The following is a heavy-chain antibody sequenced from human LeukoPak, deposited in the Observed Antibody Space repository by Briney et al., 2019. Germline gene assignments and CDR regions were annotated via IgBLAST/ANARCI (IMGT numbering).Heavy chain of an antibody. CDR1: GGSISSGSYY. D-gene: IGHD2-2*02. V-gene: IGHV4-61*02. CDR3: ARLARRVVVVPAAILDYYYYYMDV. J-gene: IGHJ6*03. Sequence: SETLSLTCTVSGGSISSGSYYWSWIRQPAGKGLEWIGRIYTSGSTNYNPSLKSRVTISVDTSKSQFSLKLSSVTAADTAVYYCARLARRVVVVPAAILDYYYYYMDVWGKGTTVTVSS. CDR2: IYTSGST.